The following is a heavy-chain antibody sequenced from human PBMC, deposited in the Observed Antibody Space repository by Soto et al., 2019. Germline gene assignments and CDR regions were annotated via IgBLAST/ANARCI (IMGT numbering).Heavy chain of an antibody. J-gene: IGHJ4*02. Sequence: ETLSLTCTVSGGSISSGDYYWSWIRQPPGKGLEWIGYVYHTGRTSYNPSLKSRVSISMDTSKNQFSLNLDSVTAADTAVYFCARDFAYFDSWGQGTLVTVSS. D-gene: IGHD3-3*01. CDR1: GGSISSGDYY. V-gene: IGHV4-61*08. CDR3: ARDFAYFDS. CDR2: VYHTGRT.